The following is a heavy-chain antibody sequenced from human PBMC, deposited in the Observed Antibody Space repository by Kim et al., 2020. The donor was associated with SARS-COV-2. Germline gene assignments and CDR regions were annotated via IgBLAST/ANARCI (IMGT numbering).Heavy chain of an antibody. Sequence: GGSLRLSCAAPGFTFSSYWMHWVRQAPGKGLVWVSRINSDGSSTSYADSVKGRFTISRDNAKNTLYLQMNSLRAEDTAVYYCATDDEYYYYHMDVWGQGTTVTVSS. J-gene: IGHJ6*02. D-gene: IGHD2-8*02. CDR1: GFTFSSYW. V-gene: IGHV3-74*01. CDR3: ATDDEYYYYHMDV. CDR2: INSDGSST.